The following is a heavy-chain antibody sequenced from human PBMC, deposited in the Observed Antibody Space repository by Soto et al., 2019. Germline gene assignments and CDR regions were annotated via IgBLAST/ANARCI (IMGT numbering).Heavy chain of an antibody. Sequence: SVKVSCKASGGTFSSYAISWLRQSPGQGLEWMGGIIPIFGTANYAQKFQGRVTITADESTSTAYMELSSLRSEDTAVYYCASPPSYYDFWSGPKYGMDVWGQGTTVTVSS. D-gene: IGHD3-3*01. V-gene: IGHV1-69*13. CDR2: IIPIFGTA. CDR1: GGTFSSYA. CDR3: ASPPSYYDFWSGPKYGMDV. J-gene: IGHJ6*02.